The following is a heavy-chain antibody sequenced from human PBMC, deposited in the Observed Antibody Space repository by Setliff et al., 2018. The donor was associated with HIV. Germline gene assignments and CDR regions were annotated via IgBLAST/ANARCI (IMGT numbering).Heavy chain of an antibody. CDR1: GGSFSGYY. CDR3: ARLEDQLGPGWFAP. D-gene: IGHD1-1*01. CDR2: IYIYNSGST. V-gene: IGHV4-59*12. Sequence: SETLSLTCSVSGGSFSGYYWSWIRQPPGKGLEWIGYIYIYNSGSTYYTPSLESRITLSVDTSKNQFSLKVNSVTAADTAVYYCARLEDQLGPGWFAPWGQGTLVTVSS. J-gene: IGHJ5*02.